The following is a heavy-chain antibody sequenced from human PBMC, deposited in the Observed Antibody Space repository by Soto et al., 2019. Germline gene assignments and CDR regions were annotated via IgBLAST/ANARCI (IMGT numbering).Heavy chain of an antibody. CDR1: GYTFTSYG. D-gene: IGHD2-2*01. CDR2: ISAYNGNT. CDR3: ASDKGIVVVPAAVMDV. Sequence: ASVKVSCKASGYTFTSYGISWVRQAPGQGLEWMGWISAYNGNTNYAQKLKGRVTMTTDTSTSTAYMELRSLRSDDTAVYYCASDKGIVVVPAAVMDVWGQGTTVTVSS. J-gene: IGHJ6*02. V-gene: IGHV1-18*01.